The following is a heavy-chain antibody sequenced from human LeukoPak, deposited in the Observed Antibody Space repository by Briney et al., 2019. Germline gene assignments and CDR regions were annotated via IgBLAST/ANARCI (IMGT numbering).Heavy chain of an antibody. J-gene: IGHJ4*02. V-gene: IGHV3-23*01. D-gene: IGHD3-22*01. Sequence: GGSLRLSCAASGFTFSSHAMSWVRQAPGQGLEWVSTISDSGSSTSYAPSVKGRFTISRDNSKIMVYMQMNSLRAEDTAVYFCTKDDYDPIGAFTSAYWGRGTLVSVSS. CDR3: TKDDYDPIGAFTSAY. CDR1: GFTFSSHA. CDR2: ISDSGSST.